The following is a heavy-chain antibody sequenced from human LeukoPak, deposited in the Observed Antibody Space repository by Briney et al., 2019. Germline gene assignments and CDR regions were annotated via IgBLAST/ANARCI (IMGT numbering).Heavy chain of an antibody. CDR3: ARLYYDILTGYSVDAFDI. D-gene: IGHD3-9*01. J-gene: IGHJ3*02. V-gene: IGHV1-8*01. CDR2: MNPNSGNT. CDR1: GYSLTSYD. Sequence: GAAVKVSCKASGYSLTSYDINWVRQATGKGLEWMGWMNPNSGNTGYAQKFQGRVTMTRNTSISTAYMELSSLRSEDTAVYYCARLYYDILTGYSVDAFDIWGQGTMVTVSS.